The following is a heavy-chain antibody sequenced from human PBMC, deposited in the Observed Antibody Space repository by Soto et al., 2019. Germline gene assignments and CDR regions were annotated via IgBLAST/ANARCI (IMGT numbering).Heavy chain of an antibody. CDR3: AKDREIYYDSSGPDY. CDR1: GFTFSSYG. V-gene: IGHV3-30*18. D-gene: IGHD3-22*01. CDR2: ISYDGSNK. Sequence: LRLSCAASGFTFSSYGMHWVRQAPGKGLEWVAVISYDGSNKYYADSVKGRFTISRDNSKNTLYLQMNSLRAEDTAVYYCAKDREIYYDSSGPDYWGQGTLVTVSS. J-gene: IGHJ4*02.